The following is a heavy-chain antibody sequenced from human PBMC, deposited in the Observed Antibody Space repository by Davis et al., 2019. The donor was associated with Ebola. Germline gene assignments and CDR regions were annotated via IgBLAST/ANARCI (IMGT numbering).Heavy chain of an antibody. Sequence: GGSLRLSCAASIFTFSSYWMSWVRQAPGKGLEWVANIKQDGSEKYYVDSVKGRFTISRDNAKNSLYLQMNSLRAEDTAVYYCARGDSHYRYCSGGSCYSVAFDIWGQGTMVTVSS. CDR3: ARGDSHYRYCSGGSCYSVAFDI. V-gene: IGHV3-7*03. CDR2: IKQDGSEK. CDR1: IFTFSSYW. J-gene: IGHJ3*02. D-gene: IGHD2-15*01.